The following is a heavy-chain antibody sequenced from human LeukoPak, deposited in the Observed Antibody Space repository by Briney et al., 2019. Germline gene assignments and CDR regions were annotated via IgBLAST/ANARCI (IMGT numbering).Heavy chain of an antibody. CDR3: ARDHCSSISCHSGAFDI. D-gene: IGHD2-2*01. V-gene: IGHV4-34*01. J-gene: IGHJ3*02. CDR2: IEHSGST. CDR1: GGSFSDYY. Sequence: TSETLSLTXAVYGGSFSDYYWSWIRQPPGKGLEWIGEIEHSGSTNHNPSLKSRVTISVDTSKNQFSLKLSSVTAADTAVYYCARDHCSSISCHSGAFDIWGQGTMVTVSS.